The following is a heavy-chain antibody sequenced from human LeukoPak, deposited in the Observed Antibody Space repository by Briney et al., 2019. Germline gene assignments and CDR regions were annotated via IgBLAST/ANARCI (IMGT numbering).Heavy chain of an antibody. CDR2: IYYSGST. V-gene: IGHV4-39*07. J-gene: IGHJ6*03. D-gene: IGHD3-3*01. CDR1: GGSISSSSYY. CDR3: ARGLLNFGVVIEYYYYLDV. Sequence: SETLSLTCTVSGGSISSSSYYWGWIRQPPGKGLEWIGSIYYSGSTYYNPSLKSRVTISVDTSKNQFSLQLNSVTPEDTAVYYCARGLLNFGVVIEYYYYLDVWGKGTTVSVSS.